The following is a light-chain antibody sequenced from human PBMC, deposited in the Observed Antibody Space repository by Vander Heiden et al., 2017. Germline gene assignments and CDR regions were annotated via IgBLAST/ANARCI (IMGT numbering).Light chain of an antibody. J-gene: IGKJ5*01. CDR1: LDINNY. Sequence: DIPIAPSPSSLSASVGDRITITCQASLDINNYLTWFQQKPGKAPKPLIYAASNLERGVPSRFSGSGSGTHFTFTISSLQPEDFATYYCQQYDYHPLTFGEGTRVEIK. CDR2: AAS. V-gene: IGKV1-33*01. CDR3: QQYDYHPLT.